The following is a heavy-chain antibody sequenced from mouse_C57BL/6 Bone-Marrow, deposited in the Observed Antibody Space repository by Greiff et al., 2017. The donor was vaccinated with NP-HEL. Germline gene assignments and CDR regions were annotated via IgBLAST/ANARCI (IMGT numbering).Heavy chain of an antibody. J-gene: IGHJ3*01. V-gene: IGHV1-69*01. Sequence: QVQLQQSGAELARPGASVKLSCKASGYTFTSYWMHWVKQRPGQGLEWIGEIDPSDSYTNYNQKFKGKSTLTVDKSSSTAYMQLSSLTSEDSAVYYCARSGSGYPAWFAYWGQGTLVTVSA. D-gene: IGHD3-2*02. CDR1: GYTFTSYW. CDR3: ARSGSGYPAWFAY. CDR2: IDPSDSYT.